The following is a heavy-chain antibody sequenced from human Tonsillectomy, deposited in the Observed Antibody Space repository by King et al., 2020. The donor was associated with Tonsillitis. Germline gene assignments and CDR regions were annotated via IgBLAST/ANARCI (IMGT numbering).Heavy chain of an antibody. V-gene: IGHV3-23*04. CDR1: GFTVSSFA. CDR3: AKSGGVAATGTFRDYYYYYMDV. CDR2: ISGSGFNT. D-gene: IGHD6-13*01. J-gene: IGHJ6*03. Sequence: VQLVESGGGLVQPGGSLRLSCAASGFTVSSFAMNWVRQAPGKGLEWDSAISGSGFNTFYADSVKARFTISRDNSKNTLFLQMNSLRADDTAVYYCAKSGGVAATGTFRDYYYYYMDVWGKGTTVTVSS.